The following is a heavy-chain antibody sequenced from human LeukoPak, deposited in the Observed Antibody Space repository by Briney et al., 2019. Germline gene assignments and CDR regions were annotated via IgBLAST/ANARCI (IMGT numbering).Heavy chain of an antibody. CDR3: ARDVHDSSGYYYYYYGMDV. J-gene: IGHJ6*02. CDR1: GASISNSNW. D-gene: IGHD3-22*01. Sequence: PSGTLSLTCAVTGASISNSNWWTWIRQPPGQGLEWIGEIYHSGSTNYKTSLKSRTTISVDKSKNQFSLKLNSVTAADTAVYYCARDVHDSSGYYYYYYGMDVWGQGTTVTVSS. V-gene: IGHV4-4*02. CDR2: IYHSGST.